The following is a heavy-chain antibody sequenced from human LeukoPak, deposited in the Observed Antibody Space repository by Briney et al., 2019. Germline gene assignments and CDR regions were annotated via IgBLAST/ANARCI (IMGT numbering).Heavy chain of an antibody. CDR1: GGSFSGYY. CDR3: ARRVTDSSGYYYFTEYFQH. V-gene: IGHV4-34*01. D-gene: IGHD3-22*01. CDR2: INHSGST. Sequence: SETLSLTCAVYGGSFSGYYWSWIRQPPGKGLEWIGEINHSGSTNYNPSLKSRVTTSLGTSKNQVSLELNSVTAADTAVYYCARRVTDSSGYYYFTEYFQHWGQGTLVTVSS. J-gene: IGHJ1*01.